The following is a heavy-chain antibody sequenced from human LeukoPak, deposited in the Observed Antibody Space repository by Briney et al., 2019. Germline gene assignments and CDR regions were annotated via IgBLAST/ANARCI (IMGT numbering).Heavy chain of an antibody. J-gene: IGHJ6*03. CDR3: ARGRSVAELNYYYMDV. CDR1: GGSINSYY. CDR2: IYTSGST. V-gene: IGHV4-4*07. Sequence: SETLSLTCTVSGGSINSYYWSWIRQPPGKGLEWIGRIYTSGSTNYNPSLKSRVTMSVDTSKNQFSLKLRSVTAADTAVYYCARGRSVAELNYYYMDVWGKGTTVTISS. D-gene: IGHD6-19*01.